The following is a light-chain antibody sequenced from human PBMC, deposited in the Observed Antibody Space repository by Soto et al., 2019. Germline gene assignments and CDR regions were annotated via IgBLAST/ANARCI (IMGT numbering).Light chain of an antibody. Sequence: IHLTQSPSSLSASVGDRVTTTCRASQSISTYLNWYQKKPGKAPNLLIYDASRLQSGVPSRFSGSGGGTDFTLSISSVQPEDFATYFCQQSYMDPITFGQGTRLEI. V-gene: IGKV1-39*01. CDR2: DAS. CDR3: QQSYMDPIT. J-gene: IGKJ5*01. CDR1: QSISTY.